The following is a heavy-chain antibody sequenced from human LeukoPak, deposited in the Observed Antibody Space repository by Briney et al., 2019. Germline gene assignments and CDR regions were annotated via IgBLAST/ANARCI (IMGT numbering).Heavy chain of an antibody. CDR1: GFTFSSYS. D-gene: IGHD5-12*01. Sequence: GGSLRLSCAASGFTFSSYSMNWVRQAPGKGLEWVSSISSSSSYIYYADSVKGRFTISRDNAKNSLYLQMNSLRAEDTAVYYCAREDSGYDGFGYWGQGTLVTVSS. CDR3: AREDSGYDGFGY. V-gene: IGHV3-21*01. CDR2: ISSSSSYI. J-gene: IGHJ4*02.